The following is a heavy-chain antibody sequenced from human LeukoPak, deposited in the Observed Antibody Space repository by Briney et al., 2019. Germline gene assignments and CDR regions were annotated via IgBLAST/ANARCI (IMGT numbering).Heavy chain of an antibody. Sequence: SQTLSLTCTVSVGSISSGSYHWSWIRQPAGKGLEWIGRIYTSGSTNYNPSLKSRVTISVDTSKNQFSLKLSSVTAADTAVYYCAREDTAMEVHWGQGTLVTVSS. V-gene: IGHV4-61*02. D-gene: IGHD5-18*01. CDR1: VGSISSGSYH. CDR3: AREDTAMEVH. CDR2: IYTSGST. J-gene: IGHJ4*02.